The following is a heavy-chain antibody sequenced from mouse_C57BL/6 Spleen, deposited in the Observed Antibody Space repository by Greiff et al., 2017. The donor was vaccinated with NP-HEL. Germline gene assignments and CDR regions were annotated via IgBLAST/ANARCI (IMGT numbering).Heavy chain of an antibody. CDR2: IYPGSGNT. CDR3: ARIGRHYSNYVGYAMDY. D-gene: IGHD2-5*01. CDR1: GYSFTSYY. J-gene: IGHJ4*01. Sequence: QVQLQQSGPELVKPGASVKISCKASGYSFTSYYIHWVKQRPGQGLEWIGWIYPGSGNTKYNEKFKGKATLTADTSSSTAYMQLSSLTSEDSAVYYCARIGRHYSNYVGYAMDYWGQGTSVTVSS. V-gene: IGHV1-66*01.